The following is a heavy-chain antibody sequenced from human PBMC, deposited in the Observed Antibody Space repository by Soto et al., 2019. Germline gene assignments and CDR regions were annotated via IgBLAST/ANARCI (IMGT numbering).Heavy chain of an antibody. D-gene: IGHD3-22*01. CDR2: ISAYNGNT. V-gene: IGHV1-18*01. J-gene: IGHJ3*02. Sequence: QVQLVQSGAEVKKPGASVKVSCKASGYTFTSYGISWVRQAPGQGLEWMGWISAYNGNTNYAQKLQGRVTMTTDTSTSTAYMELRSLRSDDTAVYYCARYSQYYYDSSGYYYAFDIWGQGTMVTVSS. CDR3: ARYSQYYYDSSGYYYAFDI. CDR1: GYTFTSYG.